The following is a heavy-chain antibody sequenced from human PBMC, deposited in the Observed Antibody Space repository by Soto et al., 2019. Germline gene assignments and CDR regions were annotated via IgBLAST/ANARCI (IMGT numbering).Heavy chain of an antibody. Sequence: EVQLLESGGGLVQPGGSLRLSCAASGFTFSSYAMSWVRQAPGKGLEWVSAISGSGGSTYYADSVKGRFTISRDNSKNTLYLQMNSLRAEDTAVYYCAKDTSRSDWHRTADAFDIWGQGTMVTVSS. CDR2: ISGSGGST. CDR1: GFTFSSYA. J-gene: IGHJ3*02. D-gene: IGHD2-21*02. V-gene: IGHV3-23*01. CDR3: AKDTSRSDWHRTADAFDI.